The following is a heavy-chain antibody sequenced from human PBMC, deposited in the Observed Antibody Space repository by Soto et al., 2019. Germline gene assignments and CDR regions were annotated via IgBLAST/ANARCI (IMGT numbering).Heavy chain of an antibody. Sequence: PSETLSLTCAFYDLYFSCYYWIPIRQPQGKGLEWIGEINHSGSTNYNPFLRGRLTISLDTSKNQFSLRLSSVTSADTAVYYCARGLAPTIFGTVPTPNWFDPWGQGTQVTVSS. J-gene: IGHJ5*02. CDR3: ARGLAPTIFGTVPTPNWFDP. CDR2: INHSGST. V-gene: IGHV4-34*01. CDR1: DLYFSCYY. D-gene: IGHD3-3*01.